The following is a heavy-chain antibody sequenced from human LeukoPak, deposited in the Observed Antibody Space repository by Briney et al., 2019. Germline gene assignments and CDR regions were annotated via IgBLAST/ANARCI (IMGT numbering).Heavy chain of an antibody. V-gene: IGHV1-69*05. CDR2: IIPIFGTA. Sequence: SVKVSCKASGGTFSSYAISWVRQAPGQGLEWMGGIIPIFGTANYAQKFQGRVTITTDESTSTGYMELSSLTSEDTAVYYCARVVSYGSGSYNLDYWGQGTLVTVSS. CDR1: GGTFSSYA. J-gene: IGHJ4*02. CDR3: ARVVSYGSGSYNLDY. D-gene: IGHD3-10*01.